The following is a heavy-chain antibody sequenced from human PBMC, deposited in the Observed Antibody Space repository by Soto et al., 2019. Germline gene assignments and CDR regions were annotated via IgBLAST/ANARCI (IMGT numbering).Heavy chain of an antibody. CDR2: IYYSGST. CDR1: GGSISSSSYY. D-gene: IGHD6-19*01. Sequence: PSETLSLTCTVSGGSISSSSYYRGWIRQPPGKGLEWIGSIYYSGSTYYNPSLKSRVTISVDTSKNQFSLKLSSVTAADTAVYYCARQTTPGGLIAVAGDDAFDIWGQGTMVTVSS. CDR3: ARQTTPGGLIAVAGDDAFDI. V-gene: IGHV4-39*01. J-gene: IGHJ3*02.